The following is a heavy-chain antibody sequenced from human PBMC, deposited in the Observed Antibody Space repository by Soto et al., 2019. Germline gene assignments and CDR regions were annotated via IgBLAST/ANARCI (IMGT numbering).Heavy chain of an antibody. CDR3: AKDLWGPDY. J-gene: IGHJ4*02. V-gene: IGHV3-7*03. Sequence: EVQLVESGGGLVQPGGSLRVSCAASGFTFSSYWMTWVRQAPGQGLECVANINEDGSHKNYVDSVKGRFTISRDNAKNLLYLPMNNLSVDDTAIEYCAKDLWGPDYWGQGTLVTVSS. CDR2: INEDGSHK. CDR1: GFTFSSYW. D-gene: IGHD1-26*01.